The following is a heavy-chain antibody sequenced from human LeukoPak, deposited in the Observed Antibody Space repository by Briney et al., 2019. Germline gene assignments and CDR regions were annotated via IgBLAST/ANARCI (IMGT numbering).Heavy chain of an antibody. V-gene: IGHV3-53*01. CDR2: IYSGGST. CDR1: GFTVSSNY. J-gene: IGHJ6*02. Sequence: GGSLRLSCAASGFTVSSNYMSWVRRAPGKGLEWVSVIYSGGSTYYADSVKGRFTISRDNSKNTLYLQMNSLRAEDTAVYYCARDKWVATLYYGMDVWGQGTTVTVSS. D-gene: IGHD5-12*01. CDR3: ARDKWVATLYYGMDV.